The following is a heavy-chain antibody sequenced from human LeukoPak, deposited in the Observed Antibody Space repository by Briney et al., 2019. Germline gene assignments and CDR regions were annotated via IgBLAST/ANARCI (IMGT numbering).Heavy chain of an antibody. J-gene: IGHJ1*01. CDR2: IKQDGSEK. Sequence: GGSLRLSCAASGFTFSSYWMSWVRQAPGKGLEWVANIKQDGSEKYYVDSVKGRFTISRDNAKNSLYLQMNSLRVEDTAVYYCTSWGDTTAEYFQRWGQGTLVTVSS. CDR1: GFTFSSYW. V-gene: IGHV3-7*01. D-gene: IGHD2-21*02. CDR3: TSWGDTTAEYFQR.